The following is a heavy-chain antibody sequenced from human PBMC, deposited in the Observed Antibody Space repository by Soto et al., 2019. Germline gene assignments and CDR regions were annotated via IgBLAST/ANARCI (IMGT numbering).Heavy chain of an antibody. V-gene: IGHV3-21*01. CDR2: ISSSGTYI. CDR1: GFTFSNDN. CDR3: ARVVYFDNSGYNY. J-gene: IGHJ4*02. Sequence: SLRLSCAASGFTFSNDNINWFRQAPGKGLEWVSSISSSGTYIYYADSVKGRFTISRDNAKNSLYLQMNSLRAEDTAVYYCARVVYFDNSGYNYWGQGTLVTVSS. D-gene: IGHD3-22*01.